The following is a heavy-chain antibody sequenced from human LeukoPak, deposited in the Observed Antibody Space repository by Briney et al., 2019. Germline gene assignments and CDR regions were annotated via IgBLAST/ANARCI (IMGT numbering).Heavy chain of an antibody. J-gene: IGHJ4*02. V-gene: IGHV1-69*05. Sequence: SVKVSCKASGGTFSSYAISWVRQAPGQGLEWMGGIIPIFGTANYAQKLQGRVTMTTDTSTSTAYMELRSLRSDDTAVYYRARDRTYSSSWRFDYWGQGTLVTVSS. CDR3: ARDRTYSSSWRFDY. D-gene: IGHD6-13*01. CDR2: IIPIFGTA. CDR1: GGTFSSYA.